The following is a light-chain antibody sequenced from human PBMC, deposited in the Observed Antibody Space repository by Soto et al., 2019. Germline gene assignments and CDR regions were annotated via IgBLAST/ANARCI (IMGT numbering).Light chain of an antibody. V-gene: IGLV2-14*01. J-gene: IGLJ1*01. CDR3: SSYTTSSCYV. CDR1: SSDVGGFNY. CDR2: DVY. Sequence: QSVLSQPASVSGSPGQSITISCTGTSSDVGGFNYVSWYQQHPGKAPKLLIFDVYSRPSGISNRFSGSKSGNTASLTISGLQAEDEADYYCSSYTTSSCYVFGAGTKVTV.